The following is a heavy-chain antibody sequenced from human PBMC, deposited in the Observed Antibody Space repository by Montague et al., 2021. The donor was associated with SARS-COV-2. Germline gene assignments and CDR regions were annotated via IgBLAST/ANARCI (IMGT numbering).Heavy chain of an antibody. CDR3: AREVVHVDVLTDIPKILYYGLDL. CDR2: IYYTGDT. J-gene: IGHJ6*02. CDR1: GGAINRGDYY. D-gene: IGHD2-21*02. V-gene: IGHV4-30-4*08. Sequence: TLSLTCTVSGGAINRGDYYWTWIRQPPGKGLEWIGNIYYTGDTYYSPSLKGRVGISLDTSKNQLSLNLRSVAAADTAVYYCAREVVHVDVLTDIPKILYYGLDLWGQGTTVVVSS.